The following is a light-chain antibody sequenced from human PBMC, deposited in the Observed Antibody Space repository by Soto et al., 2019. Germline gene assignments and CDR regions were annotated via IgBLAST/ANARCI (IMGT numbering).Light chain of an antibody. Sequence: DIQMTQSPSSLSASVGDRVTITCRASQSISSFLNWYQRKPGKAPKLLIYAASSLQSGVPSRFSGRGSGTDFTLTISRLQPEDFATYYCQQSYSTHTFGPGTKVDIK. CDR1: QSISSF. CDR2: AAS. J-gene: IGKJ3*01. CDR3: QQSYSTHT. V-gene: IGKV1-39*01.